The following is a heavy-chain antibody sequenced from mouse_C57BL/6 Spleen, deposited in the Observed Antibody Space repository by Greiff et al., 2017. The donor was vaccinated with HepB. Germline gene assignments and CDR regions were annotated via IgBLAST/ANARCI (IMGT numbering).Heavy chain of an antibody. CDR3: ARVYEKRYFDY. D-gene: IGHD2-12*01. V-gene: IGHV5-4*01. CDR1: GFTFSSYA. J-gene: IGHJ2*01. Sequence: EVQLVESGGGLVKPGGSLKLSCAASGFTFSSYAMSWVRQTPEKRLEWVATISDGGSYTYYPDNVKGRFPISRDNAKNNLYLQMSHLKSEDTAMYYCARVYEKRYFDYWGQGTTLTVSS. CDR2: ISDGGSYT.